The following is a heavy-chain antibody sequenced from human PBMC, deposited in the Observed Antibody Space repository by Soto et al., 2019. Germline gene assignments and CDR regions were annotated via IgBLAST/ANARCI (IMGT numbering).Heavy chain of an antibody. CDR2: SRDKAQGYST. CDR3: VRATEWSDGSGCSRSFYH. Sequence: PGWSPRISCTASGFTLGDYALTWFRQAPGKGLEWVGRSRDKAQGYSTAYAASVKGRFTTSRDESKNSVYLQMNSLKTEDTAVYYCVRATEWSDGSGCSRSFYHCGQGPLVTVSS. V-gene: IGHV3-72*01. J-gene: IGHJ4*02. CDR1: GFTLGDYA. D-gene: IGHD3-22*01.